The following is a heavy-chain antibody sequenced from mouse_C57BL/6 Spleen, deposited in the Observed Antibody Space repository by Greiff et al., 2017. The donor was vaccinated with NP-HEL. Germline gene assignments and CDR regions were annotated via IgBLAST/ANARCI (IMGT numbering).Heavy chain of an antibody. J-gene: IGHJ2*01. V-gene: IGHV1-69*01. CDR1: GYTFTSYW. Sequence: QVQLQQPGTELVKPGASVKLSCKASGYTFTSYWMHWVKQRPGQGLEWIGEIDPSDSYTNYNQKFKGKSTLTVDKSSSTAYMQLSSLTSEDSAVYYCARSANWDVFDYWGQGTTLTVSS. CDR2: IDPSDSYT. CDR3: ARSANWDVFDY. D-gene: IGHD4-1*01.